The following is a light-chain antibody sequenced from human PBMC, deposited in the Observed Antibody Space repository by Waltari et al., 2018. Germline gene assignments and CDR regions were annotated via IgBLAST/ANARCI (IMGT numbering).Light chain of an antibody. CDR3: QHCFRVPLS. Sequence: EIVLTQSPGTLSLSRGERDTVSCRDSESVSRALAWYQQNPGHAPRRLIYGASPRATGIPDRFRGSGAGTDFSLTISRVEPDYFAVYYCQHCFRVPLSFGQGTTVYI. J-gene: IGKJ1*01. V-gene: IGKV3-20*01. CDR2: GAS. CDR1: ESVSRA.